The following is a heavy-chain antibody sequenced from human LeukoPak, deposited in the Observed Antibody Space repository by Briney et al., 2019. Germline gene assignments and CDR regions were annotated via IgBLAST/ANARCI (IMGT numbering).Heavy chain of an antibody. V-gene: IGHV3-23*01. Sequence: GGSLRLSCAASGFTFSSYAMSWVRQAPGKGLEWVSAISGSGGSTYYADFVKGRFTISRDNSKNRLHLQMNSLRAEDTAVYYCATYSSGRRGYYFDSWGQGTLVTVSS. D-gene: IGHD6-19*01. CDR2: ISGSGGST. CDR3: ATYSSGRRGYYFDS. J-gene: IGHJ4*02. CDR1: GFTFSSYA.